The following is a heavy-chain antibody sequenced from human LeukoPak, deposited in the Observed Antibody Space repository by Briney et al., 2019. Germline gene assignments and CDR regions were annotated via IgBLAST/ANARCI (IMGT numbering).Heavy chain of an antibody. Sequence: SETLSLSCTVSGGSISSSSFYWGWIRQPPGKGLEWIASIYYSGSTYYSPSLNSRATISVDTSRNQFSLKLSSVTPADTAVYYWARKYLGGDAFDIWGQGTMVTVSS. V-gene: IGHV4-39*01. J-gene: IGHJ3*02. CDR3: ARKYLGGDAFDI. CDR2: IYYSGST. CDR1: GGSISSSSFY. D-gene: IGHD3-16*01.